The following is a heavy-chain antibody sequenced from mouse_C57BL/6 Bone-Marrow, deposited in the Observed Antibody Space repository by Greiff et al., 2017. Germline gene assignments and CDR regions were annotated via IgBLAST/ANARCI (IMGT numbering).Heavy chain of an antibody. J-gene: IGHJ1*03. CDR3: ARPYYSNYWYFDV. CDR2: IYPGSGST. D-gene: IGHD2-5*01. V-gene: IGHV1-55*01. CDR1: GYTFTSYW. Sequence: QVQLQQPGAELVQPGASVKLSCKASGYTFTSYWITWVKQRPGQGLEWLRDIYPGSGSTNYNEKFKSKATLTVDTSSSTAYMQLSILTSEDSVVYYCARPYYSNYWYFDVWGTGTTGTVSS.